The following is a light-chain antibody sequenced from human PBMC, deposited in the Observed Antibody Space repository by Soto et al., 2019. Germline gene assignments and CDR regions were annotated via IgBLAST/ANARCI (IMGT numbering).Light chain of an antibody. CDR2: EVS. J-gene: IGLJ1*01. CDR3: SSYTGSSTYL. Sequence: QSVLTQPASVSGSPGQSITISCPGTSSDVGGYNYVSWYQQHPGKAPKLMIYEVSYRPSGVSSRFSGSKSGNTASLTISGLQAEDEADYYCSSYTGSSTYLFGTGTKLTVL. V-gene: IGLV2-14*01. CDR1: SSDVGGYNY.